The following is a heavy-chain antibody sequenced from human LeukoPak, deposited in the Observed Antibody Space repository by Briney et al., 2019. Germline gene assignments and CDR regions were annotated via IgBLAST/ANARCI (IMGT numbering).Heavy chain of an antibody. CDR1: GFTVSSNY. J-gene: IGHJ2*01. D-gene: IGHD4-17*01. CDR3: AKGTKPGYGDYDHWYFDL. Sequence: PGGSLRLSCAASGFTVSSNYMSWVRQAPGKGLEWVSGISWNSGTIDYADSVKGRFTISRDNAKNSLYLQMNRLRAEDTAFYYYAKGTKPGYGDYDHWYFDLWGRGTLVTVSS. V-gene: IGHV3-9*01. CDR2: ISWNSGTI.